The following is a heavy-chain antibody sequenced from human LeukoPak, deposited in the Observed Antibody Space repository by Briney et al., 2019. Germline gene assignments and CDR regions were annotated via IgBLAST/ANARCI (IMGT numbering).Heavy chain of an antibody. D-gene: IGHD3-10*01. Sequence: GGSLRLSCAASGFTFSSYWMHWVRQAPGKGLVWVSRINSDGSSTSYADSVKGRFTISRDNAKNTLYLQMNSLRAEDTAMYYCARGTIPWFGELLGIWGQGTLVTVSS. CDR2: INSDGSST. CDR1: GFTFSSYW. J-gene: IGHJ4*02. V-gene: IGHV3-74*01. CDR3: ARGTIPWFGELLGI.